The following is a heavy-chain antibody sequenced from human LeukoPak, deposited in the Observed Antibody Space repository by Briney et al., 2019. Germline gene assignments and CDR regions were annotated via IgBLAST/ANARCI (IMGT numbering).Heavy chain of an antibody. CDR3: AREYSYGDFDY. Sequence: PGGSLRLSCAASGFTFSSYWMTWVRQAPGKGLEWVANIKQDGSEKYYVDSVKGRFTISRDNAKNSLYLQMNSLRAEDTAVYYCAREYSYGDFDYWGQGTLVTVSS. CDR1: GFTFSSYW. J-gene: IGHJ4*02. D-gene: IGHD5-18*01. V-gene: IGHV3-7*03. CDR2: IKQDGSEK.